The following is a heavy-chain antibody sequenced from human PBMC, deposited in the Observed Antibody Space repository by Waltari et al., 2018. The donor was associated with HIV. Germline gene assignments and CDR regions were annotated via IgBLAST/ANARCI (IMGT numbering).Heavy chain of an antibody. CDR1: GYTFTTYT. Sequence: QVQLVQSGAEVKTPGASVTVSCTASGYTFTTYTVQWVRQAPGQRLEWMGGINSGNGNTKYSQKFQGRVTITRDTSASTAYMELSSLRSEDTAVYYCARDSGFDYWGQGTLVTVSS. J-gene: IGHJ4*02. D-gene: IGHD6-25*01. V-gene: IGHV1-3*01. CDR2: INSGNGNT. CDR3: ARDSGFDY.